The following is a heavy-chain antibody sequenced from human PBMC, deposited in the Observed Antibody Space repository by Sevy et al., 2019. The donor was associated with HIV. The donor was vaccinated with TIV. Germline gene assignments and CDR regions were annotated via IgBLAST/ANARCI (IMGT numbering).Heavy chain of an antibody. CDR2: ISGSGGTT. J-gene: IGHJ6*02. V-gene: IGHV3-23*01. Sequence: GGSLRLSCAGSGFSFSSYWLSWVRQAPGKGLEWVSAISGSGGTTYDANSVKGRFTMSRDKSQNTLNLQMNSLRAEDTAVYDGAKVLARGVAVGGSAWGMDVWGQGTTVTVSS. CDR3: AKVLARGVAVGGSAWGMDV. CDR1: GFSFSSYW. D-gene: IGHD6-19*01.